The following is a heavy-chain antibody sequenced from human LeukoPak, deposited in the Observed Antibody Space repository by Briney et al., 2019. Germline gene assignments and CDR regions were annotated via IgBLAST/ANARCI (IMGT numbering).Heavy chain of an antibody. J-gene: IGHJ4*02. V-gene: IGHV3-33*01. CDR2: IWYDGSSK. D-gene: IGHD6-13*01. Sequence: AGGSLRLSCAASGFTFSSYDMHWVRQAPAKGLEWVAVIWYDGSSKYYADSVKGRFTISRDNSKNTLYLQMDSLRAEDTAVYYCARVHSSSWAYFDNRGQGTLVTVSS. CDR1: GFTFSSYD. CDR3: ARVHSSSWAYFDN.